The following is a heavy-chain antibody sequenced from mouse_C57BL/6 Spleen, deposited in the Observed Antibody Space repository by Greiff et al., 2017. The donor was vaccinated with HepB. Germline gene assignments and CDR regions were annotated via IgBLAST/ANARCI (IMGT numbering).Heavy chain of an antibody. Sequence: EVQLQQSVAELVRPGASVKLSCTASGFNIKNTYMHWVKQRPEQGLEWIGRIDPANGNTKYAPKFQGKATITADTSSNTAYLQLSSLTSEDTAIYYYARIPYYGSSYAWFAYWGQGTLVTVSA. CDR3: ARIPYYGSSYAWFAY. D-gene: IGHD1-1*01. CDR1: GFNIKNTY. V-gene: IGHV14-3*01. J-gene: IGHJ3*01. CDR2: IDPANGNT.